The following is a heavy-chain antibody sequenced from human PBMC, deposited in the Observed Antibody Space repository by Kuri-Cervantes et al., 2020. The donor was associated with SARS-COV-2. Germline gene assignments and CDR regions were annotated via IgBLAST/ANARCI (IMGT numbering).Heavy chain of an antibody. CDR1: GFTFSSYW. CDR3: AKSGRQYDV. V-gene: IGHV3-7*01. CDR2: IKQDGSEK. D-gene: IGHD3-10*01. Sequence: GGSLRLSCAASGFTFSSYWMSWVRQAPGKGLEWVANIKQDGSEKNYVDSVKGRFTISRDNAKNSLYLQTNSLRVEDTAVYYCAKSGRQYDVWGQGTMVTVSS. J-gene: IGHJ3*01.